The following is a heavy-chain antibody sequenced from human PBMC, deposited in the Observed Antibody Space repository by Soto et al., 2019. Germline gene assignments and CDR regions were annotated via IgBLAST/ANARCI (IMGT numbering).Heavy chain of an antibody. CDR1: GFSLSTSGVA. J-gene: IGHJ3*02. CDR2: IYWDDDK. D-gene: IGHD3-22*01. CDR3: SHSGVEYYESMPVI. Sequence: QITLKESGPTLVKPTQTLTLTCNFSGFSLSTSGVAVGWIRQPPGKALEWLALIYWDDDKRYSPSLRSRLTITKDTSKNQVVLTLTNMDPVDTATYYCSHSGVEYYESMPVISGQGTMVTVSS. V-gene: IGHV2-5*02.